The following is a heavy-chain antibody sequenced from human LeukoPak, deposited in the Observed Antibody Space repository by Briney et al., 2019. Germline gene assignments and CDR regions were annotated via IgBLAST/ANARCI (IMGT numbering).Heavy chain of an antibody. V-gene: IGHV1-2*02. Sequence: GASVKVSCKASGYTFTGYYMHWVRQAPGQGLEWMGWINPNSGSTNYAQKFQGRVTMTRDTSISTAYMELSRLRSDDTAVYYCARRRRVVPAATRPMGAFDIWGQGTMVTVSS. CDR2: INPNSGST. CDR3: ARRRRVVPAATRPMGAFDI. CDR1: GYTFTGYY. D-gene: IGHD2-2*01. J-gene: IGHJ3*02.